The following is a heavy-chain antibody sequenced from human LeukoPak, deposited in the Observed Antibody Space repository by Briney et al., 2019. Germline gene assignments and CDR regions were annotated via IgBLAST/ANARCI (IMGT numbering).Heavy chain of an antibody. V-gene: IGHV3-30*02. CDR2: IRYDGSNQ. Sequence: PVGSLSLSCAASGFTFGSYGIHWVRQAPGKGLEWVAFIRYDGSNQYYAESVKGRFTISRDNSKNTLYLQVSSLRADDTAVYYCAKDRVAHCSGGTCSVDYWGQGTLVTVSS. D-gene: IGHD2-15*01. J-gene: IGHJ4*02. CDR3: AKDRVAHCSGGTCSVDY. CDR1: GFTFGSYG.